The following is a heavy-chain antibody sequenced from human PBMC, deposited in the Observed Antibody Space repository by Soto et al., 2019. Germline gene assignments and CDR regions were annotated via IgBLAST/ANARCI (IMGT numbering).Heavy chain of an antibody. Sequence: QVQLVESGGGVVQPGRSLRLSCAASGFTFSSYGMHWVRQAPGKGLEWVAVIWYDGSNKWYADSVKGRVTISRDNSKNTLYLQMNSLRAEDTAVYSCARDRGYSGYDSPRFYYGMDVWGQGTTVTVSS. CDR2: IWYDGSNK. J-gene: IGHJ6*02. CDR1: GFTFSSYG. D-gene: IGHD5-12*01. V-gene: IGHV3-33*01. CDR3: ARDRGYSGYDSPRFYYGMDV.